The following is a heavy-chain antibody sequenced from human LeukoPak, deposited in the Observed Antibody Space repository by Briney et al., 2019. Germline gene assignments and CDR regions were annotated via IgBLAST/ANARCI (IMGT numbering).Heavy chain of an antibody. V-gene: IGHV3-23*01. CDR2: ISGSGGST. D-gene: IGHD3-22*01. J-gene: IGHJ4*02. CDR3: AKPTTMIVVARTGFDY. Sequence: GGSLRLSCAASGFTFSSYAMSWVRQAPGKGLEWVSAISGSGGSTYYADSVKGRFTISRDNSKNTLYLQMNSLRAEDTAVYYCAKPTTMIVVARTGFDYWGQGTLVTVSS. CDR1: GFTFSSYA.